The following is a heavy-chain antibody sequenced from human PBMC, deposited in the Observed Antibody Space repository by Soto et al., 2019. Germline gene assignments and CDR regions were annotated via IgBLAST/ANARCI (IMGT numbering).Heavy chain of an antibody. CDR3: ARDVFWSGYYTSNWFDP. CDR1: GFTFSSYS. J-gene: IGHJ5*02. V-gene: IGHV3-48*01. CDR2: ISSSSSTI. D-gene: IGHD3-3*01. Sequence: EVQLVESGGGLVQPGGSLRLSCAASGFTFSSYSMNWVRQAPGKGLEWVSYISSSSSTIYYAESVKGRFTISRDNAKHTLYLQMNSLRAEDTAVYYCARDVFWSGYYTSNWFDPWGQGTLVTVSS.